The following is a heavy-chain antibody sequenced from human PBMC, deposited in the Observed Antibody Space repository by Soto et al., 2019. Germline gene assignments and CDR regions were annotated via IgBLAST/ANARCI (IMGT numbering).Heavy chain of an antibody. CDR2: IYPGDSDT. CDR1: GYSFTSYW. Sequence: GSLKISCKGCGYSFTSYWIGWVRQMPGKGLEWMGIIYPGDSDTRYSPSFQGQVTISADKSISTAYLQWSSLKASDTAMYYCAIREGDYWCFDYWGQGTLVTASS. CDR3: AIREGDYWCFDY. V-gene: IGHV5-51*01. D-gene: IGHD4-17*01. J-gene: IGHJ4*02.